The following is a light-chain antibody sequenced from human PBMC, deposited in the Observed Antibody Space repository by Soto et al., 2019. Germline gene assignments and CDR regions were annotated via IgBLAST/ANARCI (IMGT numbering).Light chain of an antibody. V-gene: IGLV1-47*01. J-gene: IGLJ1*01. CDR1: SSTIGSNY. CDR2: RND. CDR3: AAWDDRLSSHV. Sequence: QSVLTQLPSASGTPGQRVTISCSGSSSTIGSNYVYWYQQLPGTAPKLLIHRNDQRPSGVPERFSGSKSGTSASLAISGLRSEDEADYYCAAWDDRLSSHVFGTGTKVTVL.